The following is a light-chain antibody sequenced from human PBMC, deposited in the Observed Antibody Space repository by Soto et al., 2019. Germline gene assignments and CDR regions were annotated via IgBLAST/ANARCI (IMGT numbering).Light chain of an antibody. CDR3: QQSYSTPRT. CDR1: QSISGY. Sequence: DIQMTQSPSSLSASVGDRVTITCRASQSISGYLNWYQQKPGKAPKLLIYAASSLQSGVPSRFSGSGSGTDFTLTISSLQPEDFATYYCQQSYSTPRTFGQGTKVEI. CDR2: AAS. J-gene: IGKJ1*01. V-gene: IGKV1-39*01.